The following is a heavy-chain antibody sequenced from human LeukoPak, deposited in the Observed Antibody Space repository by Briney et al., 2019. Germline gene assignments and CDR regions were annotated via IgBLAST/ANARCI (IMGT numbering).Heavy chain of an antibody. D-gene: IGHD2-21*02. V-gene: IGHV4-39*07. CDR2: IYYSGST. Sequence: PSETLSLTCTVSGGSISSSSYYWGWIRQPPGKGLEWIGSIYYSGSTYYNPSLKSRLTISVDTSKNQFSLRLTSVTAADTAVYYCAKVFCGGDCHVDLWGRGTLVTASS. J-gene: IGHJ5*02. CDR1: GGSISSSSYY. CDR3: AKVFCGGDCHVDL.